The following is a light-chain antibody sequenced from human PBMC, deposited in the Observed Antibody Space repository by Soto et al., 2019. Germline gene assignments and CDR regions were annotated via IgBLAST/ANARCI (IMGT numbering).Light chain of an antibody. J-gene: IGKJ5*01. CDR2: GAS. V-gene: IGKV3-20*01. CDR3: QHYVTSSIT. Sequence: EVVFTQSPGTLSRSPGERVTILCLASQSVSSTSLAGYQQKPGQTPRLLIYGASSRATGTPDRISFVGSGTHFTLTISRLEPDDFAVYCCQHYVTSSITFGQGTRLEIK. CDR1: QSVSSTS.